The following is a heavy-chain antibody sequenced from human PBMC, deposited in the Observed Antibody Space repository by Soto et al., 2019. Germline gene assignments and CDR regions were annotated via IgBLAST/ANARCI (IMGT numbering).Heavy chain of an antibody. CDR3: ARGEGYCSGGTCYRWFDP. V-gene: IGHV1-3*01. D-gene: IGHD2-15*01. CDR1: GYTFTNYA. J-gene: IGHJ5*02. CDR2: VNAGNGHT. Sequence: QVQLVQSGADVKKPGASVRVSCKASGYTFTNYAVNWFRQAPGQSLEWMGWVNAGNGHTKYSEKFQGRVTVSRDTSASTAYMELSSLRFEDTAVYYCARGEGYCSGGTCYRWFDPWGQGTLVTVSA.